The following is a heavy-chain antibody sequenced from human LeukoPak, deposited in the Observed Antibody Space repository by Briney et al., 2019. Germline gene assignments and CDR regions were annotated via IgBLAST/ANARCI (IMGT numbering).Heavy chain of an antibody. Sequence: GGSLRLSCAASGFTFSSYGMSWARQAPGKGLEWVSVISGSGGTTYYADSVRGRFTISRDNSENTLYLQMNSLRVEDTAVYYCAKDNHDDYIWGSYRSDYWGQGTLVTVSS. J-gene: IGHJ4*02. D-gene: IGHD3-16*02. CDR1: GFTFSSYG. CDR3: AKDNHDDYIWGSYRSDY. CDR2: ISGSGGTT. V-gene: IGHV3-23*01.